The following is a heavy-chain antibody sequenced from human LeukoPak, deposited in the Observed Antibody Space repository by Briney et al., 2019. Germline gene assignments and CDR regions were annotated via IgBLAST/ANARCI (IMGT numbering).Heavy chain of an antibody. CDR3: ARDYKYAAGGDFDF. CDR2: INVYNGKT. V-gene: IGHV1-18*01. D-gene: IGHD2-8*01. J-gene: IGHJ4*02. CDR1: GYTFTNYG. Sequence: WASVKVSCKASGYTFTNYGISWVRQAPGQGLEWMGWINVYNGKTNYAQKLQGRVTMTTDTSTTTAFMELRSLRSDDTAIYYCARDYKYAAGGDFDFWGQGTLVTVSS.